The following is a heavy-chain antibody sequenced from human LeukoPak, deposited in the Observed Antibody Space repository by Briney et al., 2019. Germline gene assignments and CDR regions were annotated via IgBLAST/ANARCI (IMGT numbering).Heavy chain of an antibody. CDR3: AKDRDGGNFYFDY. V-gene: IGHV3-30*02. D-gene: IGHD4-23*01. CDR1: GFTFGSFG. CDR2: IRSDGRAT. J-gene: IGHJ4*02. Sequence: PGGSLRLSCAASGFTFGSFGMHWVRQAPGKGLEWVSFIRSDGRATDYADSVKGRITISRDNSRNTLYVQMNSLRDEDTAIYYCAKDRDGGNFYFDYWGQGILVTVSS.